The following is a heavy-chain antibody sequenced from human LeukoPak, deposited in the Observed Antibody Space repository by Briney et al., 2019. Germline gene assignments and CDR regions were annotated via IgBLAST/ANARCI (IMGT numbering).Heavy chain of an antibody. CDR2: INPNSGGT. CDR3: WYYYDSSNAVVNAFDI. V-gene: IGHV1-2*02. D-gene: IGHD3-22*01. J-gene: IGHJ3*02. Sequence: ASVKVSCKASGYTFTAYYMHWVRQAPGQGLEWMGWINPNSGGTNYAQKFQCRVTMTRDTSISTAYMELSRLRSDDTAVYYCWYYYDSSNAVVNAFDIWGQGTMVTVSS. CDR1: GYTFTAYY.